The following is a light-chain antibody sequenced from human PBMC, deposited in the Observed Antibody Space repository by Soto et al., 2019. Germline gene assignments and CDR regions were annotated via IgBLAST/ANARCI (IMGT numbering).Light chain of an antibody. J-gene: IGLJ2*01. CDR3: KSYAGSNTYV. CDR1: KSDIGVYDF. CDR2: EGG. Sequence: QSVLTQPPSASGSPGQSVTISCTGTKSDIGVYDFVSWYQHHPGKAPRLIIYEGGKRPSGVPDRFSGSKSGNTASLTVSGLQAADEADYYCKSYAGSNTYVFGRGTKLTVL. V-gene: IGLV2-8*01.